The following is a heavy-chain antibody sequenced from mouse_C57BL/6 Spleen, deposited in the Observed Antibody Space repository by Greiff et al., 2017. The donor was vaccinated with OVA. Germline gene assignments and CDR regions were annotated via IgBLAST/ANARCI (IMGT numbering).Heavy chain of an antibody. J-gene: IGHJ2*01. CDR3: ARCDGNYPDYIVY. D-gene: IGHD2-1*01. CDR2: INPGSGGT. Sequence: VQLQESGAELVRPGTSVKVSCKASGYAFTNYLIEWVKQRPGQGLEWIGVINPGSGGTNYNEKFKGKATLTADKSSSTAYMQLSSLTSEDSAVYFCARCDGNYPDYIVYWGQGTTLTVSS. CDR1: GYAFTNYL. V-gene: IGHV1-54*01.